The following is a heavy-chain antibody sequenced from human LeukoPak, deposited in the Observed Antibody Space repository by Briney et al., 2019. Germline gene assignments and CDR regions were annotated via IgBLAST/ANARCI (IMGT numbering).Heavy chain of an antibody. CDR2: FDPEDGET. Sequence: ASVKVSCKVSGYTLTGLSMHWVRQAPGKGLEWMGGFDPEDGETIYAQKFQGRVTMTEDTSTDTAYMELSSPRSEDTAVYYCATSILMVRGVIADYWGQGTLVTVSS. CDR3: ATSILMVRGVIADY. J-gene: IGHJ4*02. CDR1: GYTLTGLS. V-gene: IGHV1-24*01. D-gene: IGHD3-10*01.